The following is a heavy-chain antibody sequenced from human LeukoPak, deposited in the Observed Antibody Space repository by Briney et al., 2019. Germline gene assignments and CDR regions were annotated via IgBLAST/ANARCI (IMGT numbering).Heavy chain of an antibody. CDR3: VKDTRLAVPGPLV. D-gene: IGHD6-19*01. Sequence: GGSLRLSCAASGFTSDDYAMHWVRQAPGKGLEWVAGIPIDYADSVQGRFIISRDNAQNFLYLQMNGLRAEDTAFYYCVKDTRLAVPGPLVWGQGTMVTVSS. V-gene: IGHV3-69-1*01. J-gene: IGHJ3*01. CDR2: IPI. CDR1: GFTSDDYA.